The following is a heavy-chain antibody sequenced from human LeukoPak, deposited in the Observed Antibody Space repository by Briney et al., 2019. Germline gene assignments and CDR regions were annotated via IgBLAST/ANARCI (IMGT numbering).Heavy chain of an antibody. D-gene: IGHD5-18*01. CDR2: IYYSGST. J-gene: IGHJ4*02. CDR1: GSSISSYY. Sequence: ASETLSLTCTVSGSSISSYYWSWIRQPPGKGLEWIGYIYYSGSTNYNPSLKSRVTISVDTSKNQFSLKLSSVTAADTAVYYCASSTTRAAMAPFWGQGTLVTVSS. CDR3: ASSTTRAAMAPF. V-gene: IGHV4-59*01.